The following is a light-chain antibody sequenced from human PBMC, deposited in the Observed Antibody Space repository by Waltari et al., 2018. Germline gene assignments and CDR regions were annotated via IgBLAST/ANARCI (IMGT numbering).Light chain of an antibody. J-gene: IGLJ3*02. CDR2: KDS. CDR1: AVPKKY. Sequence: SYELTQPPSVSVSLGQMARITCSGEAVPKKYAYWYQQKPGQFPVLVIYKDSERPSGIPERFSGSSSGTIVTLTISGVQAEDEADYYCLSADSSGTYEGVFGGGTKLTVL. CDR3: LSADSSGTYEGV. V-gene: IGLV3-16*01.